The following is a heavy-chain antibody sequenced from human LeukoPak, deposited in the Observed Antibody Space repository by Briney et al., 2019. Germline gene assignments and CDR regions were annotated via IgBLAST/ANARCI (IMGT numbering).Heavy chain of an antibody. V-gene: IGHV3-23*01. J-gene: IGHJ4*02. D-gene: IGHD3-22*01. Sequence: GGSLRLSCAASGFTFSSYAMSWVRQAPGKGLEWVSAISGSGGSTYYADSVKGRFTISRDNSKNTLYLQMNSLRAEDTAVYYCAKERVTYYYDSSTPYYFDYWGQGTLVTVSS. CDR1: GFTFSSYA. CDR2: ISGSGGST. CDR3: AKERVTYYYDSSTPYYFDY.